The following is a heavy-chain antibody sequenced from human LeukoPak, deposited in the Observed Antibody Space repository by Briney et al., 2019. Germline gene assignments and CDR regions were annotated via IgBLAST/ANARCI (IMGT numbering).Heavy chain of an antibody. CDR1: GFTFSSYA. J-gene: IGHJ4*02. CDR2: ISGSGGST. D-gene: IGHD3-22*01. CDR3: AKFHDSSGYYLH. V-gene: IGHV3-23*01. Sequence: LPGGSLRLSCAASGFTFSSYAMGWVRQAPGKGLEWVSAISGSGGSTHYADSVKGRFTISRDNSKNTLYLQMNSLRAEDTAVYYCAKFHDSSGYYLHWGQGTLVTVSS.